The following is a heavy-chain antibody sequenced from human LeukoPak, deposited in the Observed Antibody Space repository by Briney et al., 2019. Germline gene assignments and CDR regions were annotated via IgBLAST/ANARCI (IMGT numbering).Heavy chain of an antibody. D-gene: IGHD3-16*01. CDR3: ARDEGGGSPSGYFDY. CDR2: INPNSGGT. V-gene: IGHV1-2*02. CDR1: GYTFTGYY. Sequence: ASVKVSCKASGYTFTGYYMHWVRQAPGQGLEWMGWINPNSGGTNYAQKFQGRVTMTRDTSISTAYMELSSLRAEDTAVYYCARDEGGGSPSGYFDYWGQGTLVTVSS. J-gene: IGHJ4*02.